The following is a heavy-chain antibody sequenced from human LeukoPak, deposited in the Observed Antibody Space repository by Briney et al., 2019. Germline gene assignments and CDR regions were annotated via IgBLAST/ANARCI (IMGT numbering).Heavy chain of an antibody. J-gene: IGHJ6*03. CDR3: ATGYSGYHSNYYYMDV. CDR2: ISSSSSDI. D-gene: IGHD5-12*01. CDR1: EFSFSRFG. V-gene: IGHV3-21*01. Sequence: PGGSLRLSCAVSEFSFSRFGMTWVRQAPGKGLEWVSSISSSSSDIYYVDSVKGRFTISRDNSKNSLYLQMNNLRAEDTAVYYCATGYSGYHSNYYYMDVWGKGTTVTVSS.